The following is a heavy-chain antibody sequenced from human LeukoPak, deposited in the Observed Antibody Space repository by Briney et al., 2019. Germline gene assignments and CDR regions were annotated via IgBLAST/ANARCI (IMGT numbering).Heavy chain of an antibody. J-gene: IGHJ4*02. CDR3: ASLGSGILTTDS. CDR2: ISSSSSYI. D-gene: IGHD3-9*01. Sequence: PGGSLRLSCAASGFTFSSYSINWVRQAPGKGLEWVSSISSSSSYIYYADSVKGRFTISRDNAKNSLYLQMNSLRAEDTAVYYCASLGSGILTTDSWGQGTLVTVSS. CDR1: GFTFSSYS. V-gene: IGHV3-21*01.